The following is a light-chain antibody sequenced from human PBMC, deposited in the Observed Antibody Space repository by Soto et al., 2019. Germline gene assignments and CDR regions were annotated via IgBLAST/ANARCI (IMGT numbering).Light chain of an antibody. CDR1: QSVSSSF. Sequence: EIVLTQSPGTLSLSPGERATLYCRASQSVSSSFLAWYQQKPGQAPRLLIYGASSRATGIPDRISGGGSGTDFSLTISGLEPEDFAVYYCQQYGDSPWTFGQGTKVDIK. CDR3: QQYGDSPWT. J-gene: IGKJ1*01. V-gene: IGKV3-20*01. CDR2: GAS.